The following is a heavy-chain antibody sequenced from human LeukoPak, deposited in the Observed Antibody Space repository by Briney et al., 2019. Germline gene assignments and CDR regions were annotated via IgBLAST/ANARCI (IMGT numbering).Heavy chain of an antibody. J-gene: IGHJ4*02. Sequence: ASVKVSCKAPGGTFSSYAISWVRQAPGQGLEWMGGIIPIFGTANYAQTFQGRVTITADESTSTAYMELSSLRSEDTAVYYCARDPSYSRHGQKDCSSTSCYPKQDYEGDDYWGQGTLVTVSS. CDR3: ARDPSYSRHGQKDCSSTSCYPKQDYEGDDY. CDR1: GGTFSSYA. CDR2: IIPIFGTA. V-gene: IGHV1-69*13. D-gene: IGHD2-2*01.